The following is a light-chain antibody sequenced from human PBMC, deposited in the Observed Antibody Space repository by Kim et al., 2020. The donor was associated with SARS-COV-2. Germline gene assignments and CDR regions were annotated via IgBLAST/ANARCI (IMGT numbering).Light chain of an antibody. CDR2: GAS. CDR3: EQVKGYPLT. Sequence: TSVGDRVTITCQASQGISNYLAWYQQKPGKAPSLLIYGASTLQSGVPSRFSGSGSGTEFTFTISSLQPEDFATYFCEQVKGYPLTFGGGTKVDIK. J-gene: IGKJ4*01. CDR1: QGISNY. V-gene: IGKV1-9*01.